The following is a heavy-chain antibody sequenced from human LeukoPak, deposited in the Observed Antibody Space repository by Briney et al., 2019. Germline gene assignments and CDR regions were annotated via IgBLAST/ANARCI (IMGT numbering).Heavy chain of an antibody. CDR1: GGTFSSYA. CDR2: IIPIFGTA. J-gene: IGHJ4*02. D-gene: IGHD2-2*01. V-gene: IGHV1-69*13. Sequence: GASVKVSCKASGGTFSSYAISWVRQAPGQGLEWMGGIIPIFGTANYAQKFQGRVTITADESTSTAYMELSSLRSEDTAVYYCASRDIVVVPAMIMEGLLFEQLGHHHDYWGQGTLVTVSS. CDR3: ASRDIVVVPAMIMEGLLFEQLGHHHDY.